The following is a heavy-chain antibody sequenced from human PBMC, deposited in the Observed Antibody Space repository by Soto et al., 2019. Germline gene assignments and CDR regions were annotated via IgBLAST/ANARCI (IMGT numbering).Heavy chain of an antibody. CDR3: VRVRVGSIPLNYDMDV. J-gene: IGHJ6*02. Sequence: QEQLVQSGAEVQKPGSSVKVSCKASGDSLSRHGISWVRQAPGQGLEWMGGIIPIFHITNYAQKFQGRLMITADESTRTAYMELSRLGSDDSAVYFCVRVRVGSIPLNYDMDVWGQGTTVTAS. D-gene: IGHD5-12*01. CDR1: GDSLSRHG. CDR2: IIPIFHIT. V-gene: IGHV1-69*01.